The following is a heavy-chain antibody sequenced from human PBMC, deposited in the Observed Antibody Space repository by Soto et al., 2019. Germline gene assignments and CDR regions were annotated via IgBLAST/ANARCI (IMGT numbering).Heavy chain of an antibody. CDR2: ISGSGGST. CDR3: AKDPYFDPGVDY. D-gene: IGHD3-22*01. CDR1: GFTFSSYA. Sequence: PGGSLRLFCAASGFTFSSYAMSWVRQAPGKGLEWVSAISGSGGSTYYADSVKGRFTIPRDNSKNTLYLQMNSLRAEDTAVYYCAKDPYFDPGVDYWGHLPPVPVSS. J-gene: IGHJ4*01. V-gene: IGHV3-23*01.